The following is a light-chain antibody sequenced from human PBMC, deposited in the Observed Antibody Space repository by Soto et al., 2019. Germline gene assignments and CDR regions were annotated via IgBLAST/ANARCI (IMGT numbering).Light chain of an antibody. CDR1: QSLLHSNGYNC. CDR2: LGS. J-gene: IGKJ1*01. Sequence: DIVMTQSPLSLPVTPGEPASISCRSSQSLLHSNGYNCLDWYLQKPGQSPQLLIYLGSNRASGVPDRFSGSGSGTDFTLQISRVEAEDVGVYYCMQTLQTPLTFGQGTKVDIK. V-gene: IGKV2-28*01. CDR3: MQTLQTPLT.